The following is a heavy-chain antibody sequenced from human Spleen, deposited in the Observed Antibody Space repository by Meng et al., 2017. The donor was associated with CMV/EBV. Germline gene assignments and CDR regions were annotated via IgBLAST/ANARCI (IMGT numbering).Heavy chain of an antibody. J-gene: IGHJ6*02. V-gene: IGHV4-59*12. Sequence: GSLRLSCTVSGDSISNYYWSWIRQPPGKGLEWIGYIHYSGNTNYNPSLKRRVTISVDTSKNQISLRLSSVTAADTAVYYCARFRGYYYGMDVWGQGTTVTVSS. CDR2: IHYSGNT. CDR3: ARFRGYYYGMDV. D-gene: IGHD3-10*01. CDR1: GDSISNYY.